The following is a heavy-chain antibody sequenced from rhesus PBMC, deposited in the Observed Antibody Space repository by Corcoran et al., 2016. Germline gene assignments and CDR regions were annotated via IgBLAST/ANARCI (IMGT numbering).Heavy chain of an antibody. V-gene: IGHV4S10*01. CDR3: ARVWGGSWTCDY. CDR1: GGSISDSYR. D-gene: IGHD6-25*01. Sequence: QVQLQESGPGVVKPSETLSLTCAVSGGSISDSYRWSWIRQPPGKGLEWIGYIYGSSTITNYNPALKSRVTISKDTSKNQFSLKLSSVTAADTAVYYCARVWGGSWTCDYWGQGVLVTVSS. CDR2: IYGSSTIT. J-gene: IGHJ4*01.